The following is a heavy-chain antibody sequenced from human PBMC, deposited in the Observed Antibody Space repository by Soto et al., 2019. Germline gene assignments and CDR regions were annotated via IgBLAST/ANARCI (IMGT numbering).Heavy chain of an antibody. Sequence: QVQLQQWGAGPLRPLETLPLTCGVSGGSFSGYYWAWIRQSPGKGLEWIGEINDRGSINYNPPLKSRVSISVDTSKNHYSLNLRSVTAADTAVYYCARESHDILTGPPWVWYFDLWGRGTLVTVSS. J-gene: IGHJ2*01. CDR3: ARESHDILTGPPWVWYFDL. CDR1: GGSFSGYY. V-gene: IGHV4-34*01. CDR2: INDRGSI. D-gene: IGHD3-9*01.